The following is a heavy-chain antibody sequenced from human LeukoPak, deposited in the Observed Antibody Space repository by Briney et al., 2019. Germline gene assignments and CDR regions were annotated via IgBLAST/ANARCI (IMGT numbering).Heavy chain of an antibody. Sequence: GCSLRLSCAASGFTFSDYYMSWIRQDPGKALEWVSYISSSGSTIYYADSVKGRFTISRDNAKNSLYLQMNSLRAEDTAVYYCARDHSDILTGYFASAYYMDVWGKGTTVTISS. D-gene: IGHD3-9*01. CDR1: GFTFSDYY. CDR2: ISSSGSTI. V-gene: IGHV3-11*01. CDR3: ARDHSDILTGYFASAYYMDV. J-gene: IGHJ6*03.